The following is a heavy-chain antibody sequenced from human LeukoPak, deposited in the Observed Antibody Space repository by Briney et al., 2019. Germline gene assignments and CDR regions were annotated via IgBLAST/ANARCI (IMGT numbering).Heavy chain of an antibody. Sequence: PSETLSLTRTVSGGSISSYYWSWIRQPPGKGLEWIGYIYYSGSTNYNPSLKSRVTISVDTSKNQFSLKLSSVTAADTAVYYCAGSNVVPAAIGAFDIWGQGTMVTVSS. CDR3: AGSNVVPAAIGAFDI. V-gene: IGHV4-59*01. J-gene: IGHJ3*02. D-gene: IGHD2-2*02. CDR2: IYYSGST. CDR1: GGSISSYY.